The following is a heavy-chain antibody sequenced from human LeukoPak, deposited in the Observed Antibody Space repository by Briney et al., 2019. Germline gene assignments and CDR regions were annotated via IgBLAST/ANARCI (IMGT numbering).Heavy chain of an antibody. CDR2: IYSGTI. CDR1: GFTVSSNS. Sequence: GGSLRLSCTVSGFTVSSNSMSWVRQAPGKGLEWVSFIYSGTIHYSDSVKGRFTISRDNSKNTLYLQMNSLRAEDTAVYYCAREETAYCGGDCYSHWFDPWGQGTLVTVSS. D-gene: IGHD2-21*02. J-gene: IGHJ5*02. V-gene: IGHV3-53*01. CDR3: AREETAYCGGDCYSHWFDP.